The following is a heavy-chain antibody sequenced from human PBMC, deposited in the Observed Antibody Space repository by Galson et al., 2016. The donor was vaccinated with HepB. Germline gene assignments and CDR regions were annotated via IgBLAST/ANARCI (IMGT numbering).Heavy chain of an antibody. D-gene: IGHD3-3*01. CDR2: ISGSGGNT. J-gene: IGHJ3*02. V-gene: IGHV3-23*01. CDR1: GFTFRDYA. Sequence: SLRLSCAASGFTFRDYAMTWVRQAPGKGLEWVSLISGSGGNTYYADSVKSRFAISRDNSKDTLVLQMSSLIAEDTAMYYCARARGFYDAFNIWGQGTMASVSA. CDR3: ARARGFYDAFNI.